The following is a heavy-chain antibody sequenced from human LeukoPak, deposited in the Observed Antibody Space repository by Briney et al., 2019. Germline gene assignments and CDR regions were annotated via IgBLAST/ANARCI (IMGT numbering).Heavy chain of an antibody. CDR2: ISGSGGST. CDR1: GFTFSSYA. D-gene: IGHD3-9*01. J-gene: IGHJ4*02. Sequence: PGGSLRLSCAASGFTFSSYAMSWVRQAPGKGLEWASAISGSGGSTYYADSVKGRFTISRDNSKNTLYLQMNSLRAEDTAVYYCAKVGILTGYYLDYWGQGTLVAVSS. V-gene: IGHV3-23*01. CDR3: AKVGILTGYYLDY.